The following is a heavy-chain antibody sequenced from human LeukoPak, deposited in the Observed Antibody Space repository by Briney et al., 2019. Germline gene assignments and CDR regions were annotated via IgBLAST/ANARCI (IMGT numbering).Heavy chain of an antibody. CDR2: ISSSSTSI. J-gene: IGHJ4*02. V-gene: IGHV3-48*04. Sequence: GGSLRLSCAASGFTFSSYSMNWVRQAPGKGLEWVSYISSSSTSISYADSVKGRFTISRDNAKNSLYLQMNSLRAEDTAMYYCARVVVDLRLGYFDYWGQGTLVTVSS. CDR3: ARVVVDLRLGYFDY. CDR1: GFTFSSYS. D-gene: IGHD2-15*01.